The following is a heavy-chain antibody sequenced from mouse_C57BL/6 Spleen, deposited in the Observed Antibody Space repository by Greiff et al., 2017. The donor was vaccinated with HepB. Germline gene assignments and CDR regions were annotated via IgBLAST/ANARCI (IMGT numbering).Heavy chain of an antibody. CDR2: IDPETGGT. CDR1: GYTFTDYE. Sequence: QVQLQQSGAELVRPGASVTLSCKASGYTFTDYEMHWVKQTPVHGLEWIGAIDPETGGTAYNQKFKGKAKLTADKSSSTAYMELRSLTSEDSAVYCCTRWGGRGFAYWGQGTLVTVSA. J-gene: IGHJ3*01. CDR3: TRWGGRGFAY. D-gene: IGHD3-3*01. V-gene: IGHV1-15*01.